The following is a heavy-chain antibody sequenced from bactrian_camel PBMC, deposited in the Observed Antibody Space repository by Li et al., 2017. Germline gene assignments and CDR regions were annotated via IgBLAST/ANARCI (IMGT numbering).Heavy chain of an antibody. Sequence: HVQLVESGGGLVQPGGSLRLSCAASGFTFSSHCMGWFRQAPGKAHEAVASIDRYFNERYAVAVKGRFTISKDVAKNTLHLQMNNLKPDDTAMYYCATRGLVYCATPHLPVEYKYWGQGTQVTVS. V-gene: IGHV3-2*01. CDR1: GFTFSSHC. CDR2: IDRYFNER. J-gene: IGHJ4*01. D-gene: IGHD1*01. CDR3: ATRGLVYCATPHLPVEYKY.